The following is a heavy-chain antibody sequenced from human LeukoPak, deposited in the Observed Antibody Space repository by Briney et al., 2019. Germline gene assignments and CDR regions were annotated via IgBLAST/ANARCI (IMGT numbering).Heavy chain of an antibody. Sequence: GGSLRLSCAASGFTFSDYYMSWVRQAPGKWLEWVSYISSSGSTIYYADSVKGRFTISRDNAKNSLYLQMNSLRAEDTAVYYCASAEGANSIDYWGQGTLVTVSS. J-gene: IGHJ4*02. D-gene: IGHD4/OR15-4a*01. CDR1: GFTFSDYY. V-gene: IGHV3-11*04. CDR3: ASAEGANSIDY. CDR2: ISSSGSTI.